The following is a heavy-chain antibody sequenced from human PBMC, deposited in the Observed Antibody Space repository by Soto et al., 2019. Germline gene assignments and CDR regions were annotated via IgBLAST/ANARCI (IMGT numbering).Heavy chain of an antibody. CDR1: GFSLSTSGVG. J-gene: IGHJ4*02. D-gene: IGHD3-3*01. V-gene: IGHV2-5*02. CDR2: IYWDDDK. CDR3: AHSRITIFGVVNSPYFDY. Sequence: SGPTLVNPTQTLTLTCTFSGFSLSTSGVGVGWIRQPPGKALEWLALIYWDDDKRYSPSLKSRLTITKDTSKNQVVLTMTNMDPVDTATYYCAHSRITIFGVVNSPYFDYWGQGTLVTVSS.